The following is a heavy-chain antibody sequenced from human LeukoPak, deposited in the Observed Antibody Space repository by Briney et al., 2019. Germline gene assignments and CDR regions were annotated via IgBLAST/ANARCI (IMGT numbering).Heavy chain of an antibody. Sequence: APVKVSCKVSGYTFTSYGVSWVRQAPGQGLEWMGWISGFNGETSYSQRVQGRITLTIDTFATTAYMELRSLGSDDTAVYYCARRSQCNLSTCSRGGGFDIWGQGTRVTVSS. CDR3: ARRSQCNLSTCSRGGGFDI. CDR2: ISGFNGET. J-gene: IGHJ3*02. V-gene: IGHV1-18*01. D-gene: IGHD2-2*01. CDR1: GYTFTSYG.